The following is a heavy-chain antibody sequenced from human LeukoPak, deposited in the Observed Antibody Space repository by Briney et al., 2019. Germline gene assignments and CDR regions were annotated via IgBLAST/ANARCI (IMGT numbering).Heavy chain of an antibody. Sequence: GESLRLSCAASGFTSSSYGMSWVRQAPGQGLEWVSSISGSGGTTYYADSVKGRFTISRDNSKNTLYLQMNSLRADDTAVYSCAKDPPTVMANAFHIWGQGTMVTVS. CDR1: GFTSSSYG. J-gene: IGHJ3*02. CDR2: ISGSGGTT. D-gene: IGHD5-18*01. CDR3: AKDPPTVMANAFHI. V-gene: IGHV3-23*01.